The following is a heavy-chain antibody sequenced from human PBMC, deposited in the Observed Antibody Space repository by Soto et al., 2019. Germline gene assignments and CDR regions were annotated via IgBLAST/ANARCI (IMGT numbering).Heavy chain of an antibody. V-gene: IGHV4-30-2*01. Sequence: QLQLQESGSGLVKPSQTLSLTCAVSGGSISSGGYSWSWIRQPPGNGLEWIVYIYHSGSTYYNPSLKSRVTISVDRSKNQFSLKLSYVTAADTAVYYCAAGAYSKEGVLDYWGQGTLVTVSS. CDR1: GGSISSGGYS. D-gene: IGHD4-4*01. J-gene: IGHJ4*02. CDR3: AAGAYSKEGVLDY. CDR2: IYHSGST.